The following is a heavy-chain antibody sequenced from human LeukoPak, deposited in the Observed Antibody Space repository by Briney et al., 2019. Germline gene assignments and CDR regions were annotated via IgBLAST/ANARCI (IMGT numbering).Heavy chain of an antibody. CDR3: AKGGGWIVVVPAASSYFDY. Sequence: PGGSLRLSCAASGFTFSSYAMSWVRQAPGKGLEWASAISGSGGSTYYADSVKGRFTISRDNSKNTLYLQMNSLRAEDTAVYYCAKGGGWIVVVPAASSYFDYWGQGTLVTVSS. CDR2: ISGSGGST. V-gene: IGHV3-23*01. CDR1: GFTFSSYA. D-gene: IGHD2-2*01. J-gene: IGHJ4*02.